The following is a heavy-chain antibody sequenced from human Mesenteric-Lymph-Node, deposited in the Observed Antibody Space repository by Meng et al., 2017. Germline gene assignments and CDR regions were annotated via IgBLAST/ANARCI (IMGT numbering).Heavy chain of an antibody. CDR2: ISGSGGST. J-gene: IGHJ4*02. D-gene: IGHD3-10*01. CDR1: GFTFSSYA. V-gene: IGHV3-23*01. CDR3: ARDSYGWGSHDY. Sequence: GESLKISCAASGFTFSSYAMSWVRQAPGKGLEWVSAISGSGGSTYYADSVKGRFTISRDNSKNTLYLQMNSLRAEDTAVYYCARDSYGWGSHDYWGQGMLVTVSS.